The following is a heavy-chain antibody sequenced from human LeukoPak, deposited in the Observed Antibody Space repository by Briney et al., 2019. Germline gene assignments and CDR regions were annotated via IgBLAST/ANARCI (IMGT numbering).Heavy chain of an antibody. D-gene: IGHD5-12*01. CDR2: ISWDGGST. J-gene: IGHJ6*04. CDR3: AKDKEYSGFGPILSGYYYGMDV. Sequence: RAGGSLRLSCAASGFTFDDYAMHWVRQAPGKSLEWVSLISWDGGSTYYADSVKGRFTISRDKSRHTLYLQMNSLGAEDTALYYCAKDKEYSGFGPILSGYYYGMDVWGKGTTVTVSS. V-gene: IGHV3-43D*04. CDR1: GFTFDDYA.